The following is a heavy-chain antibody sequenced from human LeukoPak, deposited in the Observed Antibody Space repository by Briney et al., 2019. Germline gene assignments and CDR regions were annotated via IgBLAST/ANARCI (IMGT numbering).Heavy chain of an antibody. V-gene: IGHV3-7*03. CDR3: ARAMDV. J-gene: IGHJ6*02. Sequence: GGSLRLSCAASGFTFSNYWMNWVRQAPGKGLEWVANIKEDGSEKYYMDSVKGRFTISRDNAKNSVYLQMNSLRAEDTAVYYCARAMDVWGQGTTVIVSS. CDR1: GFTFSNYW. CDR2: IKEDGSEK.